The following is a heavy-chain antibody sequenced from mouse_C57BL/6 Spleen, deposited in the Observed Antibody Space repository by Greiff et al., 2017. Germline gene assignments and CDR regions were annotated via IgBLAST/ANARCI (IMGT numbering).Heavy chain of an antibody. D-gene: IGHD2-4*01. V-gene: IGHV7-3*01. CDR3: ERWWDYDEGAWFAY. J-gene: IGHJ3*01. CDR2: IRNKANGYTT. Sequence: EVMLVESGGGLVQPGGSLSLSCAASGFTFTDYYMSWVRQPPGKALEWLGFIRNKANGYTTEYSASVKGRFTISRDNSQSILYLQMNALRAEDSATYDCERWWDYDEGAWFAYWGQGTLVTVSA. CDR1: GFTFTDYY.